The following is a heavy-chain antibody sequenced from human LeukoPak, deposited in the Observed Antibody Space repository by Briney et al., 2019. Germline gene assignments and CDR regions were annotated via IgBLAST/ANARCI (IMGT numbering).Heavy chain of an antibody. CDR1: GGSISSYY. V-gene: IGHV4-59*08. CDR2: IYYSGST. CDR3: ASTLIVGATSGAFDI. D-gene: IGHD1-26*01. J-gene: IGHJ3*02. Sequence: SETLSLTCTVSGGSISSYYWSWIRQPPGKGLEWIGYIYYSGSTNYNPSLKSRITISVDTSKNQFSLKLSSVTAADTAVYYCASTLIVGATSGAFDIWGQGTMVTVSS.